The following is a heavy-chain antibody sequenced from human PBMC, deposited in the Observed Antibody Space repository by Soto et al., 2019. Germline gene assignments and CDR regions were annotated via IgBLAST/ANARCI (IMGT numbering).Heavy chain of an antibody. J-gene: IGHJ6*02. V-gene: IGHV4-59*01. D-gene: IGHD3-9*01. CDR1: GGSISSYY. CDR3: ARLMGYDILTGYRDPSSDYYYYGMDV. CDR2: IYYSGST. Sequence: PSETLSLTCTVPGGSISSYYWSWIRQPPGKGLEWIGYIYYSGSTNYNPSLKSRVTISVDTSKNQFSLKLSSVTAADTAVYYCARLMGYDILTGYRDPSSDYYYYGMDVWGQGTTVTVSS.